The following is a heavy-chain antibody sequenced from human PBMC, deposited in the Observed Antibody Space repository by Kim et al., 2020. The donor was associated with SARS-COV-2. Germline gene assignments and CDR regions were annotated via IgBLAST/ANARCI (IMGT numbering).Heavy chain of an antibody. V-gene: IGHV5-51*01. CDR1: GYSFTSYW. J-gene: IGHJ4*02. D-gene: IGHD1-26*01. CDR2: IYPGDSDT. CDR3: ARGLYSGITGYYFDY. Sequence: GESLKISCKGSGYSFTSYWIGWVRQMPGKGLEWMGIIYPGDSDTRYSPSFQGQVTISADKSISTAYLQWSSLKASDTAMYYCARGLYSGITGYYFDYWGQGTLVTVSS.